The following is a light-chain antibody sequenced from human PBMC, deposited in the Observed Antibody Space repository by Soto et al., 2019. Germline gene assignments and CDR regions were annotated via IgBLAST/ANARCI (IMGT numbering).Light chain of an antibody. J-gene: IGKJ3*01. V-gene: IGKV3-20*01. CDR1: HSVSSSY. CDR3: QQYGGSPPFT. Sequence: EIVLTQSPGTLSLSPGERATLSCRASHSVSSSYLAWYQQKPGQAPRLLIYGASSRATGIPDRFSGTGSGTDFTLTLSRLEPEDFAVYYCQQYGGSPPFTFGPGTKVDIK. CDR2: GAS.